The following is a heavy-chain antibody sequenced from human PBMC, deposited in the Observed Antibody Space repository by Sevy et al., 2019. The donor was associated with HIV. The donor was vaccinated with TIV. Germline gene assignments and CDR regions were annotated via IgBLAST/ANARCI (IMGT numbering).Heavy chain of an antibody. CDR2: IGSGSGYI. J-gene: IGHJ6*02. D-gene: IGHD3-3*01. CDR3: ARDKTILEGRYGMDV. Sequence: GGSRRLPFPASGFGSGAFNRNWFRQAPGKGLDGVSFIGSGSGYIYYADSMKGRFTISRDNAKNSRYLQLNSLRAEDTAVYYCARDKTILEGRYGMDVWGQGTTVTVSS. V-gene: IGHV3-21*01. CDR1: GFGSGAFN.